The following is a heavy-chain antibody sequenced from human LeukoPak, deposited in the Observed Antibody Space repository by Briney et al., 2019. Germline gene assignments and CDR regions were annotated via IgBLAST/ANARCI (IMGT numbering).Heavy chain of an antibody. V-gene: IGHV3-30*01. D-gene: IGHD2/OR15-2a*01. J-gene: IGHJ6*03. CDR1: GFIFENYA. CDR3: ARQGSAPHYFHSYMDV. CDR2: ISSDGSDK. Sequence: GGSLRLSCEVSGFIFENYAMHWVRQAAGKGLEWVVAISSDGSDKYYADAVTGQLTISRDISKSTLHLQMKSLSPEDTAVSYCARQGSAPHYFHSYMDVWGKGTTVTVSS.